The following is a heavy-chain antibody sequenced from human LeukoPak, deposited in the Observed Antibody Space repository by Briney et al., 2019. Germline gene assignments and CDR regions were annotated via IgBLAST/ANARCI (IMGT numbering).Heavy chain of an antibody. Sequence: SETLSLTCAVYGGSFSGYHWSWIRQPPGKGLEWIGEINHSGSTNYNPSLKSRVTISVDTSKNQFSLKLSSVTAADTAVYYCAREFIIVAVDTAMVTDAFDIWGQGTMVTVSS. J-gene: IGHJ3*02. CDR1: GGSFSGYH. CDR2: INHSGST. V-gene: IGHV4-34*01. CDR3: AREFIIVAVDTAMVTDAFDI. D-gene: IGHD5-18*01.